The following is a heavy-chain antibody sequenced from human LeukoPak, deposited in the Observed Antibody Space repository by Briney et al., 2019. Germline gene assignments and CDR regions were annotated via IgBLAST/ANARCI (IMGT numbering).Heavy chain of an antibody. D-gene: IGHD4-11*01. CDR1: GFTFSSYS. J-gene: IGHJ4*02. CDR3: AKIGLGYSNAYGGFDS. V-gene: IGHV3-21*01. CDR2: ISSSSNYI. Sequence: GGSLRLSCAASGFTFSSYSMNWVRQAPGKGLEWVSSISSSSNYIYYADSMKGRFTISRDNAKNSLYLQMNSLRAEDTAVYYCAKIGLGYSNAYGGFDSWGQGALVTVSS.